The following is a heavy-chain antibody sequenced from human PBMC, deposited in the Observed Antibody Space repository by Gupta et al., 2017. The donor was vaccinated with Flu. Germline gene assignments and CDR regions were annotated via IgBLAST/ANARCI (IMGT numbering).Heavy chain of an antibody. CDR1: FTFSTYS. D-gene: IGHD3-9*01. V-gene: IGHV3-21*01. CDR3: AKSSSLRYLDY. J-gene: IGHJ4*02. Sequence: FTFSTYSMNWVRQAPGKGLEWVSSISSSSSYIYYADSVKGRFTISRDNAKNSLYLQMNSLRAEDTAVYYGAKSSSLRYLDYWGQGTLVTVSS. CDR2: ISSSSSYI.